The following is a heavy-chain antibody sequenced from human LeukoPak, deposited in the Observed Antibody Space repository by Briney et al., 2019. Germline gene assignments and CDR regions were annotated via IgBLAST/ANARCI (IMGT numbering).Heavy chain of an antibody. V-gene: IGHV3-21*06. CDR2: ISSTSRYI. Sequence: PGGSLILSCAASGFIVSNNYMSWVRQAPGKGPEWVSSISSTSRYIYQADSVKGRFTISRDNAKDSLYLQMNSLRAEDTAVYYCARDSGSYYFDFWGQGTLVTVSS. D-gene: IGHD6-19*01. CDR1: GFIVSNNY. CDR3: ARDSGSYYFDF. J-gene: IGHJ4*02.